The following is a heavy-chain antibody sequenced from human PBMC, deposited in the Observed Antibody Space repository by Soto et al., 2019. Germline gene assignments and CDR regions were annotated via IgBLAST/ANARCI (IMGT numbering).Heavy chain of an antibody. CDR1: GGTFSSYA. D-gene: IGHD5-18*01. J-gene: IGHJ6*02. CDR2: IIPIFGTA. V-gene: IGHV1-69*13. Sequence: ASVKVSCKASGGTFSSYAISWVRQAPGQGLEWMGGIIPIFGTANYAQKFQGRVTITRDESTSTAYMELSSLRSEDTAVYYCARDKGIQLWYRNPQTYYYYGMDVWGQGTTVTVSS. CDR3: ARDKGIQLWYRNPQTYYYYGMDV.